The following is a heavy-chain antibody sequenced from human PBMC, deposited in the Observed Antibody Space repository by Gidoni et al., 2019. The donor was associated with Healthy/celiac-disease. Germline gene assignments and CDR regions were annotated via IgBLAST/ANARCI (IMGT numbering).Heavy chain of an antibody. CDR2: MNPNSGNT. CDR1: GYTFTSYD. V-gene: IGHV1-8*01. J-gene: IGHJ5*02. D-gene: IGHD3-3*01. Sequence: VQLVQSGAEVKKHGASVKVSCKASGYTFTSYDINWVRQATGQGLEWMGWMNPNSGNTGYAQKFQGIVTMTRNTSISTAYMELSSLRSEDTAVYYCARGSYYDFWSGYYLAYNWFDPWGQGTLVTVSS. CDR3: ARGSYYDFWSGYYLAYNWFDP.